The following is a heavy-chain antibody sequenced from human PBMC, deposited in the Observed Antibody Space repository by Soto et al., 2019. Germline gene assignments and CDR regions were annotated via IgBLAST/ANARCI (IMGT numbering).Heavy chain of an antibody. J-gene: IGHJ4*02. Sequence: PGGSLRLSCATSGFTFGSYAMSWVRQAPGKGLEWVAASSYNGVNTYYADSVKGRFTISRDNYKNMLYLQMDSLRAEDTAIYFCVKDEWNYWGQGTLVTVSS. D-gene: IGHD3-3*01. CDR2: SSYNGVNT. CDR3: VKDEWNY. V-gene: IGHV3-23*01. CDR1: GFTFGSYA.